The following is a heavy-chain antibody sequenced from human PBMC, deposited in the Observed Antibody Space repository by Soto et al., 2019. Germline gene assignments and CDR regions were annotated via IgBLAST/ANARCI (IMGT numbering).Heavy chain of an antibody. J-gene: IGHJ6*02. Sequence: QVQLVESGGGVVQPGRSLRLSCAASGFTFSSYARHWVRQAPGKGLEWVAVISYDGSNTYYADSVKGRFTISRDKSKNTLYLQMISLRAEDTAVYYCARDLGAYSSSGRYYYGMDVWGQGTTVTVSS. CDR2: ISYDGSNT. CDR3: ARDLGAYSSSGRYYYGMDV. D-gene: IGHD6-13*01. V-gene: IGHV3-30-3*01. CDR1: GFTFSSYA.